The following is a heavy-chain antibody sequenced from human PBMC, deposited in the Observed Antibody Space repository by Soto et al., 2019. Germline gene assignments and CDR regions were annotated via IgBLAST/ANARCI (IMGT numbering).Heavy chain of an antibody. J-gene: IGHJ6*02. V-gene: IGHV3-30*03. CDR1: GFTFSSYG. D-gene: IGHD4-17*01. CDR2: ISYDGSNK. Sequence: GGSLRLSCAASGFTFSSYGMHWVRQAPGKGLEWVAVISYDGSNKYYADSVKGRFTISRDNSKNTLYLQMNSLRAEDTAVYYCTTLRLDDYGMDVWGQGTTVTVS. CDR3: TTLRLDDYGMDV.